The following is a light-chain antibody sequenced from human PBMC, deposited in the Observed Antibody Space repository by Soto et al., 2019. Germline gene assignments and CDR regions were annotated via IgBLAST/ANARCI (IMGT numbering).Light chain of an antibody. CDR3: SSYTSSSTFDVL. CDR1: SSDVGGNYY. CDR2: DIS. J-gene: IGLJ3*02. V-gene: IGLV2-14*03. Sequence: QSALTQPASVSGSPGQSITISCTGTSSDVGGNYYVSWYQHHPGKAPKLMIYDISNRPSGVSNRFSGSKSGNTASLTISGLQAEDEADYYCSSYTSSSTFDVLFGGGTKVTVL.